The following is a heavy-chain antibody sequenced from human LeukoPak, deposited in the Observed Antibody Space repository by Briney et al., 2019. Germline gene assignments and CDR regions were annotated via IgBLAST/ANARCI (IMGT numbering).Heavy chain of an antibody. J-gene: IGHJ4*02. V-gene: IGHV3-21*01. Sequence: GGSLRLSCTASGFIFTDYNMNWIRQTPGKGLEWVASVSSSSTYIHYAESVKGRFTISRDNAKNSLFLQMTSLRADDTGVYYCTRDRGLDCWGRGTRVTVAS. CDR1: GFIFTDYN. CDR3: TRDRGLDC. D-gene: IGHD3-10*01. CDR2: VSSSSTYI.